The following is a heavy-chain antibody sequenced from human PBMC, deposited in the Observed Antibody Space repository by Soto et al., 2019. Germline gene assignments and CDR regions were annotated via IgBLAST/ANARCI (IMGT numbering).Heavy chain of an antibody. J-gene: IGHJ4*02. CDR1: GYTFTSYD. CDR3: VRETYYYDSSGYYPDY. CDR2: INPNGGNT. V-gene: IGHV1-46*03. D-gene: IGHD3-22*01. Sequence: ASVKVSCKASGYTFTSYDINWVRQATGQGLEWMGIINPNGGNTSYAQKFQGRVTMTRDTSTSTVYMELSSLRSEDTAVYYCVRETYYYDSSGYYPDYWGQGTLVTVSS.